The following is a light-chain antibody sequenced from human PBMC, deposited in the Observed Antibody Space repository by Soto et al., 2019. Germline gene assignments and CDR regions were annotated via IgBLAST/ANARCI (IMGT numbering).Light chain of an antibody. CDR1: SGHSNYA. CDR3: QTWGAGIVV. V-gene: IGLV4-69*01. Sequence: QLVLTQSPSASASLGASVKLTCTLSSGHSNYAIAWHQQQSEKGPRYLMKLNSAGSHSKGDGIPDRFSGSSSGAERYLTISSLQSEDEAEYYCQTWGAGIVVFGGGTKLTVL. CDR2: LNSAGSH. J-gene: IGLJ2*01.